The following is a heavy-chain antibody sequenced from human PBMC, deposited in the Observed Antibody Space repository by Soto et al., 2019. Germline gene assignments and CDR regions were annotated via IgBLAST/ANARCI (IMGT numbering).Heavy chain of an antibody. V-gene: IGHV3-23*01. D-gene: IGHD2-21*01. J-gene: IGHJ4*02. CDR3: VKGSGAYCDHGCSSRVFDY. CDR2: LSGGGSSI. Sequence: GGSLRLSCAASGFSFSSYAMTWVRQAPGTGLEWVSTLSGGGSSIYYADSVKGRFTISRDNSKSTLSLQMNSLGVDDTALYYCVKGSGAYCDHGCSSRVFDYWGQGILVTVSS. CDR1: GFSFSSYA.